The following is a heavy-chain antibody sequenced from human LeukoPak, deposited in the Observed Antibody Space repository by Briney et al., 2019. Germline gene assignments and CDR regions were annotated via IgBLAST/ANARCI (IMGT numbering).Heavy chain of an antibody. J-gene: IGHJ4*02. CDR3: ARGPDYGGRTDYLDY. CDR2: IKQGGGER. V-gene: IGHV3-7*03. D-gene: IGHD4-17*01. Sequence: PGGSLRLSCAASGFTFSRHWMNWVRQAPGKGLEWVANIKQGGGERNYVDSVKGRFTISRDDAKNSLSLQMNSLRVEDTAIYYCARGPDYGGRTDYLDYWGQGTLVTVSS. CDR1: GFTFSRHW.